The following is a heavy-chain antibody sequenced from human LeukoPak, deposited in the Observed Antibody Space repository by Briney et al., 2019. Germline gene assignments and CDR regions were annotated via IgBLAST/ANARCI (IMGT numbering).Heavy chain of an antibody. V-gene: IGHV3-74*01. CDR1: GFTFSSYW. CDR2: IYSDGSRT. J-gene: IGHJ3*02. Sequence: GGSLRLSCAASGFTFSSYWMHWVRQGPGKGLVWVSRIYSDGSRTTYADSVKGRFTISGDNAKNTLYLQMNSLRAEDTAVYYCARGGSYLSAFDIWGQGTMVTVSS. CDR3: ARGGSYLSAFDI. D-gene: IGHD1-26*01.